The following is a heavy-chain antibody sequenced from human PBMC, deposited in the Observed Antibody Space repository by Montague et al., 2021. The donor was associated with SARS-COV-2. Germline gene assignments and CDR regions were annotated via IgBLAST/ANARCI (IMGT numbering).Heavy chain of an antibody. CDR1: GYSISSCYY. CDR2: IHHSGST. D-gene: IGHD3-3*01. V-gene: IGHV4-38-2*02. Sequence: SETLSLTCTVSGYSISSCYYWGWIRQPPGKVLEWIGSIHHSGSTYYNPSLKSRVTISVDTSKNLFSLKLSSVTAADTAVYYCARDVRYYDFWSGRAQTSPDYWGQGTLVTVSS. CDR3: ARDVRYYDFWSGRAQTSPDY. J-gene: IGHJ4*02.